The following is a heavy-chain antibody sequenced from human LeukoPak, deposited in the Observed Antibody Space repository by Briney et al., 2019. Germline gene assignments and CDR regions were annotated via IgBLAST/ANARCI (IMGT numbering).Heavy chain of an antibody. CDR2: INPSGGST. V-gene: IGHV1-46*01. J-gene: IGHJ4*02. Sequence: AASVKVSCKASGYTFTSYYIHLVRQAPGQGLEWMGIINPSGGSTSYAQKFQGRVTMTRDTSTSTLYMELSSLRSEDTAVYYCARGGWIQRSPFDYWGQGTLVTVSS. CDR1: GYTFTSYY. CDR3: ARGGWIQRSPFDY. D-gene: IGHD5-18*01.